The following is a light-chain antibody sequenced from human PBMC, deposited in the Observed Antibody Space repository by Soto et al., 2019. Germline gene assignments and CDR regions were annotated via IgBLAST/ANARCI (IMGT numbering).Light chain of an antibody. V-gene: IGKV3-11*01. CDR3: QQRSNWPPLT. CDR2: DAS. CDR1: QSVSNY. Sequence: EVVMRQSPATLSVSPGEGATLSCRASQSVSNYLAWYQQKPGQAPRLLIYDASTRATGIPARFSGSGSGTDFTLTISSLEPEDFAVYYCQQRSNWPPLTFGGGTKVDIK. J-gene: IGKJ4*01.